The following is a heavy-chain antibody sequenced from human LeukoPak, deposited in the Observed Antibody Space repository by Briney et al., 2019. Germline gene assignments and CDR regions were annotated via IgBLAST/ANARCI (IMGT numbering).Heavy chain of an antibody. V-gene: IGHV1-69*04. CDR3: ARDRSGYYYCPFDL. Sequence: GASVKVSCKASGGTSSSYAISWVRQAPGQGLEWMGRIIPILGIANYAQKFQGRVTITADKSTSTAYMELSSLRSEDTAVYYCARDRSGYYYCPFDLWGRGTLVTVSS. CDR1: GGTSSSYA. CDR2: IIPILGIA. J-gene: IGHJ2*01. D-gene: IGHD3-22*01.